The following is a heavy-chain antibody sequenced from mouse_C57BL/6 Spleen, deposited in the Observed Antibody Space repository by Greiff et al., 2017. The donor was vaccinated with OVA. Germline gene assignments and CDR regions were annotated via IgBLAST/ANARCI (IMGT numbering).Heavy chain of an antibody. CDR2: ISYDGSN. J-gene: IGHJ3*01. D-gene: IGHD2-5*01. CDR1: GYSITSGYY. CDR3: ARGDSNYLAWFAY. V-gene: IGHV3-6*01. Sequence: EVKLLESGPGLVKPSQSLSLTCSVTGYSITSGYYWNWIRQFPGNKLEWMGYISYDGSNNYNPSLKNRISITRDTSKNQFFLKLNSVTTEDTATYYCARGDSNYLAWFAYWGQGTLVTVSA.